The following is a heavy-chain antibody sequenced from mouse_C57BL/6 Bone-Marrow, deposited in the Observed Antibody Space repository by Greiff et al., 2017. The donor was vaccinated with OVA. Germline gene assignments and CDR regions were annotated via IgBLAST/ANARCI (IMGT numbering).Heavy chain of an antibody. CDR2: ISSGSSTI. D-gene: IGHD1-1*01. CDR3: ARGGITTVVERFDY. V-gene: IGHV5-17*01. Sequence: EVQVVESGGGLVKPGGSLKLSCAASGFTFSDYGMHWVRQAPEKGLEWVAYISSGSSTIYYADTVKGRFTISRDNAKNTLFLQMTSLRSEDTAMYYCARGGITTVVERFDYWGQGTTLTVSS. J-gene: IGHJ2*01. CDR1: GFTFSDYG.